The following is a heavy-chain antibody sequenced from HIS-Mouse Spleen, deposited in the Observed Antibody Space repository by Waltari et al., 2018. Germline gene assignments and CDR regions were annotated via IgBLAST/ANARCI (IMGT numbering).Heavy chain of an antibody. D-gene: IGHD6-13*01. J-gene: IGHJ2*01. Sequence: LQLQESGPGLVKPSETLSLTCTVSGGSISSSRSSLGWIRQPPGKGLEWIGSIYYSGSTYYNPSLKSRVTISVDTSKNQFSLKLSSVTAADTAVYYCAREIPYSSSWYDWYFDLWGRGTLVTVSS. CDR3: AREIPYSSSWYDWYFDL. CDR2: IYYSGST. CDR1: GGSISSSRSS. V-gene: IGHV4-39*07.